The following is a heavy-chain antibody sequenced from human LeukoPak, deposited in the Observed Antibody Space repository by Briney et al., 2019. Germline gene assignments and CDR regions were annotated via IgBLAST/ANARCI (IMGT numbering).Heavy chain of an antibody. CDR3: AKSGGQRLPYYYGMDV. D-gene: IGHD6-25*01. V-gene: IGHV3-23*01. J-gene: IGHJ6*02. CDR2: ISGSGGST. Sequence: GGSLRLSCAASGFTFSSYAMSWVRQAPGKGLEWVSAISGSGGSTYYADSVKGRFTISRDNSKNTLYLQMNSLRAEDTAVYYCAKSGGQRLPYYYGMDVWGQGTTVTVSS. CDR1: GFTFSSYA.